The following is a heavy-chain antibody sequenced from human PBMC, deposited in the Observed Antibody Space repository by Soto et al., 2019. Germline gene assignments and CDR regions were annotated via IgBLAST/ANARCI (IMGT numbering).Heavy chain of an antibody. V-gene: IGHV2-5*01. D-gene: IGHD3-3*01. J-gene: IGHJ4*02. CDR1: GFSLDTTGVG. CDR2: IYWHDDK. CDR3: ARDFNWNSL. Sequence: QITLKESGPTLVKPTQTLMLTCSFSGFSLDTTGVGVGWIRQAPGKALECLANIYWHDDKRYNPSLEGRLTITKDTSKNQVVLTMTDMDPADTATYYCARDFNWNSLWGQGILVTVSS.